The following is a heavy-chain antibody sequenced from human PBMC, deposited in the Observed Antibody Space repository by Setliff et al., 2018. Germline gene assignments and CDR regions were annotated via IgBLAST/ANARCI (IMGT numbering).Heavy chain of an antibody. J-gene: IGHJ4*02. CDR2: IIPIFGTA. CDR3: ARRWDFGYFDY. Sequence: GASVKVSCKASGGTFSSYAISWVRQAPGQGLEWMGGIIPIFGTANYAQKFQGRVTITTDESTNTAYMELSSLRSEDTAVYYCARRWDFGYFDYWGQGTLVTVSS. CDR1: GGTFSSYA. D-gene: IGHD1-26*01. V-gene: IGHV1-69*05.